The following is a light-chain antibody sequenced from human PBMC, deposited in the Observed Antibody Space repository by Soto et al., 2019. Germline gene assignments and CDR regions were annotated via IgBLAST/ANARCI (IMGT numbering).Light chain of an antibody. J-gene: IGLJ1*01. Sequence: QSVLTRPPSVSGAPGQRVTISCTGSGSNIGAGYDVHWYQHRPGTATKLLVFGDSHRPSGVPDRFSGSKSGTSASLAITGLQAEDEGDYYCQSYDSTLDARYVFGTGTKVTVL. V-gene: IGLV1-40*01. CDR3: QSYDSTLDARYV. CDR1: GSNIGAGYD. CDR2: GDS.